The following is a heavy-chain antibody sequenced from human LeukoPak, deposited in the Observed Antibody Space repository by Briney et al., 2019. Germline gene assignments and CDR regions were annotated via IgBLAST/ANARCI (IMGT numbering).Heavy chain of an antibody. Sequence: ASVKVSCKASGYTFTRYGISWVRQAPGQGLEWMGWISAYNGNANYAQKFQGRVTMTTDTSTSTAYMELRSLRSEDTAVYYCARATSYYDSSGYYYWGQGALVTVSS. D-gene: IGHD3-22*01. J-gene: IGHJ4*02. CDR2: ISAYNGNA. CDR3: ARATSYYDSSGYYY. V-gene: IGHV1-18*01. CDR1: GYTFTRYG.